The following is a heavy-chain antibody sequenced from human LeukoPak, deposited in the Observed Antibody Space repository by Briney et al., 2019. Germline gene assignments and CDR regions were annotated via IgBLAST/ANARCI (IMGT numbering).Heavy chain of an antibody. V-gene: IGHV3-30*02. Sequence: GGSLRLSCAASGFTFSTYGMHWVRQAPGQGLEWVAFIRYDGSDKYYADSVKGRFTISRDNSKNTLYLQMNSLRAEDTAVYYCAKDGMAGVVDDAFDIWGQGTMVTVSS. CDR2: IRYDGSDK. D-gene: IGHD1-1*01. CDR1: GFTFSTYG. J-gene: IGHJ3*02. CDR3: AKDGMAGVVDDAFDI.